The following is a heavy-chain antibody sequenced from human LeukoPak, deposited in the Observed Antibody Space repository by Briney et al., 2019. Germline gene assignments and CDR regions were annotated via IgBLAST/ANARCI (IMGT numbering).Heavy chain of an antibody. CDR2: VTGSGGDT. CDR1: GFTFSNYA. CDR3: ARGTLEHCSGTSCYPLDS. J-gene: IGHJ5*01. V-gene: IGHV3-23*01. D-gene: IGHD2-15*01. Sequence: PGGSLRLSCAASGFTFSNYAMSWVRQTPGKGLECVSVVTGSGGDTYYTGSVNGRFTISRDNSKNTLYLQMNSLRAEDTAVYYCARGTLEHCSGTSCYPLDSWGQGTLSPSPQ.